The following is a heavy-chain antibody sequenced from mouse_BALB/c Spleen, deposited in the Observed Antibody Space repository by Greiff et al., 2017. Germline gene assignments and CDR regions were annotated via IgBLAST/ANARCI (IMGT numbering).Heavy chain of an antibody. CDR3: VSTLYFDV. CDR2: IRSKSNNYAT. V-gene: IGHV10-1*02. CDR1: GFTFNTYA. Sequence: VQLQQSGGGLVQPKGSLKLSCAASGFTFNTYAMNWVRQAPGKGLEWVARIRSKSNNYATYYADSVKDRFTISRDDSQSMLYLQMNNLKTEDTAMYYCVSTLYFDVWGAGTTVTVSS. J-gene: IGHJ1*01.